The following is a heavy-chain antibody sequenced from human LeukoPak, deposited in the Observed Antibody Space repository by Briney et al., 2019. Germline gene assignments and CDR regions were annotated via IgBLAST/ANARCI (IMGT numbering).Heavy chain of an antibody. V-gene: IGHV4-34*01. J-gene: IGHJ3*02. CDR1: GGSFSGYY. CDR2: INLSGST. CDR3: ARYASPSSGAFDI. Sequence: PSETLSLTCAAYGGSFSGYYWSWIRQPPGKGLEWLGEINLSGSTNYNPSLKSRVSISVDTSNNQFSLKLSSVTAADTAVYYCARYASPSSGAFDIWGQGTMVTVSS. D-gene: IGHD3-10*01.